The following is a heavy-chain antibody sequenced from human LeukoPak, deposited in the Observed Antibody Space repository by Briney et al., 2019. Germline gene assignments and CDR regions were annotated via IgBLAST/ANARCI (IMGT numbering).Heavy chain of an antibody. V-gene: IGHV4-59*01. Sequence: SETLSLTCTVSGGSISSYYWSWIRQPPGKGLEWIGYIYYSGSTNYNPSLKSRVTISVDTSKNQFSLKLSSVTAADTAVYYCARDVAARPEFDYWGQGTLVTVSS. J-gene: IGHJ4*02. CDR2: IYYSGST. CDR3: ARDVAARPEFDY. CDR1: GGSISSYY. D-gene: IGHD6-6*01.